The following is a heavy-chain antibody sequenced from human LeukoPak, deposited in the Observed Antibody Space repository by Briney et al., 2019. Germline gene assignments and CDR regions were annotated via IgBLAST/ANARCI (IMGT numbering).Heavy chain of an antibody. V-gene: IGHV3-43*02. J-gene: IGHJ4*02. D-gene: IGHD3-10*01. CDR2: ISGDSDNK. Sequence: GGSLRLSCAASGFNVAAYAMYWVRQPPGKSLEWVSLISGDSDNKYSAASVKGRFAISRDNSKNSLYLQMNSLTTEDAALYYCAIAYESGSFYRAFAYWGQGALVTVSS. CDR1: GFNVAAYA. CDR3: AIAYESGSFYRAFAY.